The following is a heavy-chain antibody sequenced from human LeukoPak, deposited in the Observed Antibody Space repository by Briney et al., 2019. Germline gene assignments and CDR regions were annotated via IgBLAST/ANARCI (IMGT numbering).Heavy chain of an antibody. CDR2: ISHSGST. CDR3: ARGMRIVLMVYAKSAFDI. J-gene: IGHJ3*02. D-gene: IGHD2-8*01. Sequence: PSETLSLTCAVSGGSISSSNWWSWVRQPPGKGLEWIGEISHSGSTNYNPSLKSRVTISVDTSKNQFSLKLSSVTAADTAVYYCARGMRIVLMVYAKSAFDIWGQGTMVTVSS. V-gene: IGHV4-4*02. CDR1: GGSISSSNW.